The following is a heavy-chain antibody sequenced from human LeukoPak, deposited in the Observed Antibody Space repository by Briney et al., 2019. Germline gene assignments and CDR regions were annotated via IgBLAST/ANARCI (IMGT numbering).Heavy chain of an antibody. D-gene: IGHD3-10*01. CDR1: GGSISSYY. V-gene: IGHV4-59*12. J-gene: IGHJ5*02. CDR2: IYYSGST. Sequence: PSETLSLTCTVSGGSISSYYWSWIRQPPGKGLEWIGYIYYSGSTNYNPSLKSRVTISVDTSKNQFSLKLSSVTAADTAVYYCARDRYYYGSDEKFDPWGQGTLVTVSS. CDR3: ARDRYYYGSDEKFDP.